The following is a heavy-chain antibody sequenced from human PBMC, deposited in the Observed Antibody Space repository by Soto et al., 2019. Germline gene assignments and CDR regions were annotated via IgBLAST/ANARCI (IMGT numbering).Heavy chain of an antibody. Sequence: ESGGGLVKPGGSLRLSCAASGFTFSSYSMNWVRQAPGKGLEWVSSISSSSSYIYYADSVKGRFTISRDNAKNSLYLQMNSLRAEDTAVYYCAASYSSGWYVGYYYYGTDVWGQGTTVTVSS. J-gene: IGHJ6*02. D-gene: IGHD6-19*01. CDR1: GFTFSSYS. CDR3: AASYSSGWYVGYYYYGTDV. CDR2: ISSSSSYI. V-gene: IGHV3-21*01.